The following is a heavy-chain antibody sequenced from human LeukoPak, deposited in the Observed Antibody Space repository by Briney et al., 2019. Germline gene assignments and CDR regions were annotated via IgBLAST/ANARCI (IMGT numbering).Heavy chain of an antibody. V-gene: IGHV1-69*13. Sequence: GASVKVSCKASGGTFSISALSWVRQAPGQGLEWMGGITPIFGTANYAQKFQSRVTITAHESTNTAYMELSSLRSEDTAVYYCARSVNYDYVWGSYRSSNFDYWGQGTLVTVSS. CDR1: GGTFSISA. CDR3: ARSVNYDYVWGSYRSSNFDY. J-gene: IGHJ4*02. D-gene: IGHD3-16*02. CDR2: ITPIFGTA.